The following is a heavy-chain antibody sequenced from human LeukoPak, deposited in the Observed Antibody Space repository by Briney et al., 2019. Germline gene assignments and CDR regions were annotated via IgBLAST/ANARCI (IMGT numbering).Heavy chain of an antibody. Sequence: GGSLRLSCAASGFTFSSYWMSWVRQAPGKGLEWVANIKQDGSEKYYVDSVKGRFTISRDNAKNSLYLQMNSLRAEDTAVYYCARGGSASPLRYCSSTSCYTPLDYWGQGTLVTVSS. J-gene: IGHJ4*02. CDR3: ARGGSASPLRYCSSTSCYTPLDY. D-gene: IGHD2-2*02. CDR1: GFTFSSYW. V-gene: IGHV3-7*01. CDR2: IKQDGSEK.